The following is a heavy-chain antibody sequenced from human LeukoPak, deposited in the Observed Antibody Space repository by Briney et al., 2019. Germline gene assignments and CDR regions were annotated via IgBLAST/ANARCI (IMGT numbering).Heavy chain of an antibody. D-gene: IGHD6-19*01. J-gene: IGHJ4*02. CDR3: ARHRGSSGSPALYYFDY. CDR1: GGSISSGSYY. CDR2: IYTSGST. V-gene: IGHV4-61*02. Sequence: SETLSLTCTVSGGSISSGSYYWSWIRQPAGKGLEWIGRIYTSGSTNYNPSLKSRGTISVDTSKNQFSLKLSSVTAADTAVYYCARHRGSSGSPALYYFDYWGQGTLVTVSS.